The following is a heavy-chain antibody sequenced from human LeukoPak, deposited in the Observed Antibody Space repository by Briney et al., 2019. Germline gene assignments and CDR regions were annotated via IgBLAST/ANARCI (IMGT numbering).Heavy chain of an antibody. J-gene: IGHJ4*02. D-gene: IGHD3-16*01. CDR3: AKDRALGEQPFDY. CDR1: GFTFSSYA. Sequence: GGSLRLSCAASGFTFSSYAMGWVRQAPGKGLEWVSTISGSGGNTYYADSVKGRFTISRDNSKNTLYLQMNSLRAEDTAVYYCAKDRALGEQPFDYWGQGTLVTVSS. V-gene: IGHV3-23*01. CDR2: ISGSGGNT.